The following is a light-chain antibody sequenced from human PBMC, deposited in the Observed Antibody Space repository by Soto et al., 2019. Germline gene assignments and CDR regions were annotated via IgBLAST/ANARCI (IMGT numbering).Light chain of an antibody. J-gene: IGKJ5*01. Sequence: EIVLTQSPCTLSLSPGERATLSCRASQSVSNNYLAWYQQKPGQAPRLLIYGASNRATGIPDRFSGSGSGTDFTLTISSLQSEDFAVYYCQQYNNWPPITFGQGTRLEIK. CDR1: QSVSNNY. CDR2: GAS. V-gene: IGKV3-20*01. CDR3: QQYNNWPPIT.